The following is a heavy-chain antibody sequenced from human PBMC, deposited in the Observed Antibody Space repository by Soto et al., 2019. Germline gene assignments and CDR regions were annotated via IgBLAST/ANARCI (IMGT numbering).Heavy chain of an antibody. V-gene: IGHV1-69*01. CDR3: TRVLGYTFEPGKTRYYAMDV. CDR2: LIPVFGSP. D-gene: IGHD5-18*01. CDR1: GGTFSKDA. J-gene: IGHJ6*02. Sequence: QVQLVQSGAEVKKPGSSVTVSCKTSGGTFSKDAITWVRQAPGQGLEWMGLLIPVFGSPIYAQKFQGRIRTTAAESTSTAFMALSSLSSEDTAVYYCTRVLGYTFEPGKTRYYAMDVWGQGTTVSVSS.